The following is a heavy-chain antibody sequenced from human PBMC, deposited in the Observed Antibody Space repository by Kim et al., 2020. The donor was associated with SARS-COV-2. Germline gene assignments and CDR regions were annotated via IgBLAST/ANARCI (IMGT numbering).Heavy chain of an antibody. Sequence: SETLSLTCTVSGGSISSYYWSWIRQPPGKGLEWIGYIYYSGSTNYNPSLKSRVTISVDTSKNQFSLKLSSVTAADAAVYYCARHESKKYSSSPLNAVDIWGQGTLVTVSS. CDR2: IYYSGST. CDR3: ARHESKKYSSSPLNAVDI. J-gene: IGHJ3*02. V-gene: IGHV4-59*08. CDR1: GGSISSYY. D-gene: IGHD6-6*01.